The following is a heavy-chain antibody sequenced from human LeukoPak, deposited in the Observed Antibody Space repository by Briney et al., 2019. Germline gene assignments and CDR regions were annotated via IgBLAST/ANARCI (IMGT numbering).Heavy chain of an antibody. V-gene: IGHV3-21*01. CDR3: ARAIYCSGGSCYDP. Sequence: GGSLRLSCAASGFTFSSHSMNWVRQAPGKGLEWVSSISSSSSYIYYADSVKGRFTISRDNAKNSLYLQMNSLRAEDTAVYYCARAIYCSGGSCYDPWGQGTLVTVSS. CDR1: GFTFSSHS. CDR2: ISSSSSYI. D-gene: IGHD2-15*01. J-gene: IGHJ5*02.